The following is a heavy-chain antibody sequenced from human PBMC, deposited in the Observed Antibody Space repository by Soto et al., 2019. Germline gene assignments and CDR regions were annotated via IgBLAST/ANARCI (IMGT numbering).Heavy chain of an antibody. D-gene: IGHD3-22*01. J-gene: IGHJ4*02. CDR3: ARDPSSGSDY. CDR1: GFTFSSYA. CDR2: ISGSGAGT. V-gene: IGHV3-23*01. Sequence: PGGSLRLSCSASGFTFSSYAMSWVRQAPGKGLEWVSAISGSGAGTYYADSVKGRFTISRDNAKNSLYLQMNSLRAEDTAVYYCARDPSSGSDYWGQGTLVTVSS.